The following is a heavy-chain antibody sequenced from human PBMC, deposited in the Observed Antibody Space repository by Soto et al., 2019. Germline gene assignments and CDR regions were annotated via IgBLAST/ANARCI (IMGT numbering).Heavy chain of an antibody. Sequence: QVQLQESGPGLVKPSQTLSLTCTVSGGSISSGGYYWSWIRQHPGKGLEWIGYIYYSGSTYYNPSLKSRVTISVDTSKNQFSLKLSSVTAADTAVYYGAGAGIQLWSNYGMDVWGQGTTVTVSS. J-gene: IGHJ6*02. D-gene: IGHD5-18*01. CDR3: AGAGIQLWSNYGMDV. CDR2: IYYSGST. CDR1: GGSISSGGYY. V-gene: IGHV4-31*03.